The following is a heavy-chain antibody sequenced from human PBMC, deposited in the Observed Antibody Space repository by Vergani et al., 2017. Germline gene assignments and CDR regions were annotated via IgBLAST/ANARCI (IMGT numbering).Heavy chain of an antibody. Sequence: EVQLLESGGGLVQPGGSLRLSCAASGFTFSSYAMSWVRQAPGKGLEWVSAISGSGGSTYYADSVKGRFTISRDNSKNTLYLQMNSLRAEDTSVSYCAKGNYYGSGSYYKFYFDYWGQGTLVTVSS. V-gene: IGHV3-23*01. CDR2: ISGSGGST. D-gene: IGHD3-10*01. CDR3: AKGNYYGSGSYYKFYFDY. J-gene: IGHJ4*02. CDR1: GFTFSSYA.